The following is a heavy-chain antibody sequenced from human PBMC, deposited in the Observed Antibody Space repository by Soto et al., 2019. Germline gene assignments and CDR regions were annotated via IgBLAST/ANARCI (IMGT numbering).Heavy chain of an antibody. CDR3: AKSYCSGGSCYYYYYTDV. CDR2: ISGSGGST. D-gene: IGHD2-15*01. CDR1: GFTFSSYA. J-gene: IGHJ6*03. V-gene: IGHV3-23*01. Sequence: EVQLLESGGGLVQPGGSLRLSCAASGFTFSSYAMSWVRQAPGKGLEWVSAISGSGGSTYYADSVKGRFTISRDNSKNTLYLQMNSLRAENTAVYYCAKSYCSGGSCYYYYYTDVWGKGTTVTVSS.